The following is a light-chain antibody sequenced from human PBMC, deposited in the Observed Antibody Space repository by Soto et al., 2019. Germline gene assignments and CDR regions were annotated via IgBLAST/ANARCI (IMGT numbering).Light chain of an antibody. Sequence: EIVLTQSPGTLSLSPGERATLSCRASQSVSSNYLAWCQQKPGQAHRLLIYGAYSRATGIQDRFSGSGSGTDFTLTIRRLEPEDFAVYYCQQYISSPRTFGQGTKVDIK. CDR2: GAY. J-gene: IGKJ1*01. CDR1: QSVSSNY. CDR3: QQYISSPRT. V-gene: IGKV3-20*01.